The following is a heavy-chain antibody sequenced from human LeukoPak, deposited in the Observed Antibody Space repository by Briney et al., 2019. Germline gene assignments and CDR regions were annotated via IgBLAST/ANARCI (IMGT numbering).Heavy chain of an antibody. D-gene: IGHD2-2*01. CDR1: GGSFGGYY. J-gene: IGHJ4*02. V-gene: IGHV4-34*01. CDR2: INHSGST. Sequence: PSETLFLTCAVYGGSFGGYYWSWIRQPPGKGLEWIGEINHSGSTNYNPSLKSRVTISVDTSKNQFSLKLSSVTAADTAVYYCARGHDIVVVPAATGFDYWGQGTLVTVSS. CDR3: ARGHDIVVVPAATGFDY.